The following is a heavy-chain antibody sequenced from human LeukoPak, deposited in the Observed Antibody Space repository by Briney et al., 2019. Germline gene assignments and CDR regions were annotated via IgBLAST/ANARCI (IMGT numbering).Heavy chain of an antibody. J-gene: IGHJ4*02. V-gene: IGHV3-7*01. CDR2: IKQDGSEK. CDR1: GFTFSSYW. CDR3: VTDPYHYDSSGYSGAIDY. D-gene: IGHD3-22*01. Sequence: GGSLRLSCAASGFTFSSYWMSWVRQAPGKGLEWVANIKQDGSEKYYVDSVKGRFTISRDNAKNSLYLQMNSLRAEDTAVYYCVTDPYHYDSSGYSGAIDYWGQGTLVTVSS.